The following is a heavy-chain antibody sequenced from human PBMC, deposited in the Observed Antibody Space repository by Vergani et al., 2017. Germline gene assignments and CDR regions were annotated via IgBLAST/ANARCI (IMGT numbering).Heavy chain of an antibody. CDR3: AREERSNTAPFVGD. J-gene: IGHJ4*02. CDR1: GFTFSNSA. D-gene: IGHD2/OR15-2a*01. Sequence: EVHLLESGGGQVEAGGSLRLSCVSPGFTFSNSAMSWVRQTSGKGLEWVSAISGHGDRTYYADSVKGRFTISRDNSKNTVYLQMNSLKAEDRATYYCAREERSNTAPFVGDWGQGTLVTV. V-gene: IGHV3-23*01. CDR2: ISGHGDRT.